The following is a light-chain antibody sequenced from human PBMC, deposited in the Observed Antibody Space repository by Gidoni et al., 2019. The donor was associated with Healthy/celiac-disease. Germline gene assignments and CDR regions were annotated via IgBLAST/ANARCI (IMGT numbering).Light chain of an antibody. CDR1: QSVLYSSNNKNY. CDR2: WAS. V-gene: IGKV4-1*01. J-gene: IGKJ5*01. Sequence: DIVMTQSPDSLAVSLGERATIHCKSSQSVLYSSNNKNYLAWYQQKPGQPPKLLIYWASTRESGVPDQFSGSGSGTDFTLTISSLQAEDVAVYYCQQYYSTPITFGQETRLEIK. CDR3: QQYYSTPIT.